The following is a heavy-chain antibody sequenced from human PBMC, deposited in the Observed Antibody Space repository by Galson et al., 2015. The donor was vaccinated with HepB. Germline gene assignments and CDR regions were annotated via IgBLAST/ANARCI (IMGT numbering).Heavy chain of an antibody. CDR1: GFTFSSYV. CDR2: INAVGNT. CDR3: AKGVAAAGHHFDY. V-gene: IGHV3-23*01. D-gene: IGHD2-2*01. Sequence: SLRLSCATSGFTFSSYVMAWVRQAPGKGLEWVSSINAVGNTNYADSVKGRFIISRDYSNNVLFLQMTSLRAEDTALYYCAKGVAAAGHHFDYWGQGTLVTVSS. J-gene: IGHJ4*02.